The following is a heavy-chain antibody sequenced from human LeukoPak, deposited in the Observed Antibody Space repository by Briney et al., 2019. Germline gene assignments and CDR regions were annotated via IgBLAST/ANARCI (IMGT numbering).Heavy chain of an antibody. CDR3: ARMGFERAAAGPLY. Sequence: PGGSLRLSRAASGFTFSSYSMNWVRQAPGKGLEWVSSISSSSSYIYYADSVKGRFTISRDNAKNSLYLQMNSLRAEDTAVYYCARMGFERAAAGPLYWGQGTLVTVSS. V-gene: IGHV3-21*01. CDR1: GFTFSSYS. D-gene: IGHD6-13*01. CDR2: ISSSSSYI. J-gene: IGHJ4*02.